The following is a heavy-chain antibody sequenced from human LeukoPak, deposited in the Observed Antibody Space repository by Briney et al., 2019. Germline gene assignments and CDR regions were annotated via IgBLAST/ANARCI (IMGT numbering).Heavy chain of an antibody. D-gene: IGHD3-16*01. CDR2: INHNGNVN. CDR1: GFTFSSYW. V-gene: IGHV3-7*03. CDR3: ARGGGLDV. J-gene: IGHJ6*02. Sequence: GRSLRLSCAASGFTFSSYWMNWARQAPGKGLEWVASINHNGNVNYYVDSVKGRITISRDNAKNSLYLQMSNLRAEDTAVYFCARGGGLDVWGQGATVTVSS.